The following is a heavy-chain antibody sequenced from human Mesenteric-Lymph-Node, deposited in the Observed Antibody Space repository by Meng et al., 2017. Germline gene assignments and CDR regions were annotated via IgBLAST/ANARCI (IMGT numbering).Heavy chain of an antibody. D-gene: IGHD2-21*02. CDR1: GGCLSSRNW. J-gene: IGHJ4*02. V-gene: IGHV4-4*02. CDR3: ARVGAYCGGDCYHPR. CDR2: IYHSGST. Sequence: EQRQESGPGLVKPSGTPALTCAASGGCLSSRNWWSWVRQPPGKGLEWIGEIYHSGSTNYNPSLKSRVTISVDESKNQFSLRLSSVTAADTAVYYCARVGAYCGGDCYHPRWGQGTLVTVSS.